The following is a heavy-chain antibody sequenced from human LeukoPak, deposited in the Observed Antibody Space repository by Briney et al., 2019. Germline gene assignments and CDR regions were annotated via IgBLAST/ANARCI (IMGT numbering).Heavy chain of an antibody. D-gene: IGHD3-22*01. CDR2: ISDSGSNR. CDR3: ARDLMIVMVEEEGSADY. Sequence: GGSLRLSCAASGFTFSSYEMNWVRQAPGKGLEWVSYISDSGSNRYYADSVKGRFTISRDNAKNSVYLQMNSLRAEDTAVYYCARDLMIVMVEEEGSADYWGQGTLVTVSS. CDR1: GFTFSSYE. V-gene: IGHV3-48*03. J-gene: IGHJ4*02.